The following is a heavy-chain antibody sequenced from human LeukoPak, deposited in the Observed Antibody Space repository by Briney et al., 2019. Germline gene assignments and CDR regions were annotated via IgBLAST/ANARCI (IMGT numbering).Heavy chain of an antibody. V-gene: IGHV1-2*02. CDR3: ARDYCSSTSCYLGWFDP. Sequence: ASVKVSCKASGYTFTGYYMHWVRQAPGQGLEWMGWINPNSGGTNYAQKFQGRVTMTRGTSISTAYMELSRLRSDDTAVYYCARDYCSSTSCYLGWFDPWGQGTLVTVSS. D-gene: IGHD2-2*01. J-gene: IGHJ5*02. CDR1: GYTFTGYY. CDR2: INPNSGGT.